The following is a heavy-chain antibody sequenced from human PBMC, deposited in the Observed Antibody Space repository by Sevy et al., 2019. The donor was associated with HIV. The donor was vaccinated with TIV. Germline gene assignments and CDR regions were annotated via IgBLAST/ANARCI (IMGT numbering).Heavy chain of an antibody. Sequence: GGSLRLSCVASGFTFRNAWMTWVRQVPGKGLEWVGRIVYDPDGGTTDYAAPVKGRFIISRDDSKNTLYLQMNSLKTEDTAVYYCSTDIVVQSGYSYDFSRINPDFSHNSGADVWGQGTTVTVSS. J-gene: IGHJ6*02. CDR1: GFTFRNAW. CDR2: IVYDPDGGTT. V-gene: IGHV3-15*04. D-gene: IGHD5-18*01. CDR3: STDIVVQSGYSYDFSRINPDFSHNSGADV.